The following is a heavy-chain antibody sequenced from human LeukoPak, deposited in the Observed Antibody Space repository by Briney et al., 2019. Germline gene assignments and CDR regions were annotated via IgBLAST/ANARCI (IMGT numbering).Heavy chain of an antibody. CDR1: GYSFTNYR. CDR2: IYPDDSDT. J-gene: IGHJ4*02. CDR3: ARQGYSYGKIDY. V-gene: IGHV5-51*01. D-gene: IGHD5-18*01. Sequence: GESLKISCQGSGYSFTNYRIAWVRQMPGKGLEWMGIIYPDDSDTTYSPSFQGQVTISADKSISTAYLQWSSLKASDTAMYYCARQGYSYGKIDYWRQGTLVTVSS.